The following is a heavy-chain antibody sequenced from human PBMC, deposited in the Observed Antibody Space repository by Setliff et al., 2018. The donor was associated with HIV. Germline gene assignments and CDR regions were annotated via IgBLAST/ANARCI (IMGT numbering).Heavy chain of an antibody. V-gene: IGHV3-13*01. CDR1: GFTFNNYD. Sequence: PGGSLRLSCAASGFTFNNYDMHWVRQASGKGLEWVSTVGTAGDTYYPGSVKGRFIISRENARDSLYLQMNSLRAGDTAVYYCARRAGYTSSWYREDYFYMDVWGKGTTVTVSS. J-gene: IGHJ6*03. CDR2: VGTAGDT. D-gene: IGHD6-13*01. CDR3: ARRAGYTSSWYREDYFYMDV.